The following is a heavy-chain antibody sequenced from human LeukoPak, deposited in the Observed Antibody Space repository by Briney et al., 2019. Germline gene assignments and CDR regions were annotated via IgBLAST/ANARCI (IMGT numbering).Heavy chain of an antibody. D-gene: IGHD1-26*01. CDR2: ISSSSSYI. V-gene: IGHV3-21*01. Sequence: PGGSLRLSCAASGFTFSSYSMNWVRQAPGKGLEWVSSISSSSSYIYYADSVKGRFTISRDNAKNSLYLQMNSLRAEDTAVYYCARDLSGATTGYYYYYMDVWGKGTTVTVSS. CDR3: ARDLSGATTGYYYYYMDV. J-gene: IGHJ6*03. CDR1: GFTFSSYS.